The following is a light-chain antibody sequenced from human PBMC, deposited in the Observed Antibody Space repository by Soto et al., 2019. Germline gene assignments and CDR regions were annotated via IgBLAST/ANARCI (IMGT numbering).Light chain of an antibody. J-gene: IGLJ1*01. CDR3: ATCYDSRKGV. CDR1: TSNIESHS. V-gene: IGLV1-44*01. Sequence: QSVLTQPPSASGTPGQRIILSCSVSTSNIESHSVNWYQQVPGTAPKLLIITNNNRPSGVPDRFSGSKSGASAALAISGLQAEDEATYYCATCYDSRKGVFGTGTKLTVL. CDR2: TNN.